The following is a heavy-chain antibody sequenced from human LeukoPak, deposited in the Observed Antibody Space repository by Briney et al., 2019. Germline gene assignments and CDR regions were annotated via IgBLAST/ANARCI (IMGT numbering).Heavy chain of an antibody. CDR1: GFTFSSYA. J-gene: IGHJ4*02. Sequence: PGGSLRLSCAASGFTFSSYAMNWVRQAPGKGLEWVSAIGGSGGSTYYADSVKGRFTISRDNSKNTLYPQMNSLRAEDTALYYCAKSDDSSGYYYGIVYWGQGTLVTVSS. V-gene: IGHV3-23*01. CDR3: AKSDDSSGYYYGIVY. CDR2: IGGSGGST. D-gene: IGHD3-22*01.